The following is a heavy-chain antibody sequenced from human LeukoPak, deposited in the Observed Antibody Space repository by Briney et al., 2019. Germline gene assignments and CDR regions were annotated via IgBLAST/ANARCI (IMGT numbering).Heavy chain of an antibody. CDR2: ISSSGSTI. CDR1: GFTFSGYE. J-gene: IGHJ4*02. D-gene: IGHD5-18*01. V-gene: IGHV3-48*03. CDR3: ARGGIQLWSAFDY. Sequence: PGGSLRLSCAASGFTFSGYEMNWVRQAPGKGRGGVSYISSSGSTIYYADSVKGRFTISRDNAKNSLYLQMNSLRAEDTAVYYCARGGIQLWSAFDYWGQGTLVTVSS.